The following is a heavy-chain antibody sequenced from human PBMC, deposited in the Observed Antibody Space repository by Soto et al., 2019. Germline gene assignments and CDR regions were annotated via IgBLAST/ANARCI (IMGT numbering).Heavy chain of an antibody. CDR3: AREEVNGYCSGGSCYYDAFDI. CDR2: IIPIFGTA. CDR1: GGTFSSYA. D-gene: IGHD2-15*01. V-gene: IGHV1-69*13. J-gene: IGHJ3*02. Sequence: VKVSCKASGGTFSSYAISWVRQAPGQGLEWMGGIIPIFGTANYAQKFQGRVTITADESTSTAYMELSSLRSEDTAVYYCAREEVNGYCSGGSCYYDAFDIWGQGTMVTVSS.